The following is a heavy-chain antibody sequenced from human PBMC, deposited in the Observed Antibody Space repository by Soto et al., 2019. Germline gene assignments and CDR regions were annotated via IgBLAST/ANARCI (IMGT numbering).Heavy chain of an antibody. CDR1: GGSITSSGSA. Sequence: SETLSLTCNASGGSITSSGSAWGWIRQSPGKGLEWIGTIDYSGNIYYIPSLKSRITISVDTSKNQISLKLSSVTAADTAVYYCARHIHNQGFEYYFDSWGQGTLVTV. V-gene: IGHV4-39*01. CDR3: ARHIHNQGFEYYFDS. CDR2: IDYSGNI. D-gene: IGHD1-1*01. J-gene: IGHJ4*02.